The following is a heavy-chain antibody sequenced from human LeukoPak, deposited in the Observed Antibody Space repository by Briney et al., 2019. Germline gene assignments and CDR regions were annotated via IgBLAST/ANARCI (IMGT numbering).Heavy chain of an antibody. J-gene: IGHJ6*02. CDR1: GYTFTSYG. CDR3: ARVPPVGDFWSGDPLYYYYYGMDV. V-gene: IGHV1-18*01. CDR2: ISAYNGNT. Sequence: ASVKVTCKASGYTFTSYGISWVRQAPGQGLEWMGWISAYNGNTNYAQKLQGRVTMTTDTSTSTAYMELRSLRSDDTAVYYCARVPPVGDFWSGDPLYYYYYGMDVWGQGTTVTVSS. D-gene: IGHD3-3*01.